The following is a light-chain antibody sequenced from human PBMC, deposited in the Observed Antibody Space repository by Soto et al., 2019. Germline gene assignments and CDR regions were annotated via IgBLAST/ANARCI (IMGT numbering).Light chain of an antibody. CDR2: DVS. Sequence: EIVLTQSPATLSLSPGERATLSCRASQSVSSYLAWYQQKPGQAPRLLIYDVSNRATGIPARFSGSGSGTDFTPPIRALELEVFEFYYGHHLSNWPRFPSAPGTKVDI. CDR1: QSVSSY. V-gene: IGKV3-11*01. J-gene: IGKJ3*01. CDR3: HHLSNWPRFP.